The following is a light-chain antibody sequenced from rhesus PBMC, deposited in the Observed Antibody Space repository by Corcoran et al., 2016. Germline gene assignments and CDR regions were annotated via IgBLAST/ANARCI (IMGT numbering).Light chain of an antibody. CDR2: AAS. CDR1: QGISSY. Sequence: DIQMTQSPSSLSASVGDRVTITCRASQGISSYLAWYQQTPGKAPKLLIYAASNLQSGVPSRFSGSGSGTDFTLTISSLQPEDFATYYCQQHNSYPLTFGGGTKVELK. J-gene: IGKJ4*01. V-gene: IGKV1-25*01. CDR3: QQHNSYPLT.